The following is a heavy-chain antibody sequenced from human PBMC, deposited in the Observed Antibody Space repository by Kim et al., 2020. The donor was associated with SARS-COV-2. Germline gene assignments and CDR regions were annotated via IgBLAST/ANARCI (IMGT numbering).Heavy chain of an antibody. Sequence: GGSLRLSCAASGFTFSSYAMHWVRQAPGKGLEWVAVISYDGSNKYYADSVKGRFTISRDNSKNTLYLQMNSLRAEDTAVYYCARARSGSKESFSFDYWG. D-gene: IGHD1-26*01. CDR1: GFTFSSYA. V-gene: IGHV3-30*04. CDR2: ISYDGSNK. J-gene: IGHJ4*01. CDR3: ARARSGSKESFSFDY.